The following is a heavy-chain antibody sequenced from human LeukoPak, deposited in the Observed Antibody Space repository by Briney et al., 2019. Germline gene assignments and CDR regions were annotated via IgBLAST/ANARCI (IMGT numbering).Heavy chain of an antibody. D-gene: IGHD2-21*01. Sequence: GGSLRLSCAASGFTFSSYSIHWVRQAPGKGLGWVAVVSYDGSSENYADSVKGRFTISRDNSKNTLYLQMNSLRAEDTAVYYCARDRVLYFYYGMDVWGQGTTVTVSS. CDR1: GFTFSSYS. J-gene: IGHJ6*02. CDR3: ARDRVLYFYYGMDV. V-gene: IGHV3-30-3*01. CDR2: VSYDGSSE.